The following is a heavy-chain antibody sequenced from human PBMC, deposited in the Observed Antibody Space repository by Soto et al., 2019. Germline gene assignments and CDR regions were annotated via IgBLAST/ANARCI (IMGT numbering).Heavy chain of an antibody. CDR3: ARSTTLAVFDY. V-gene: IGHV4-61*05. D-gene: IGHD1-26*01. Sequence: PSETLSLTCTVSGGSISSSSYYWGWIRQPPGKGLEWIGYIYYSGSTNYNPSLKSRVTISVDTSKNQFSLKLSSVTAADTAVDYCARSTTLAVFDYWGKGTLVTVLL. J-gene: IGHJ4*02. CDR1: GGSISSSSYY. CDR2: IYYSGST.